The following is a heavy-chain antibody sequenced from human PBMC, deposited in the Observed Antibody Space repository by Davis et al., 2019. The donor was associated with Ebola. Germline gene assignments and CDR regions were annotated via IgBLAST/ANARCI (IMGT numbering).Heavy chain of an antibody. D-gene: IGHD6-13*01. V-gene: IGHV3-7*01. J-gene: IGHJ6*02. CDR1: GFTFSSYW. CDR2: IQQDGSEK. CDR3: ARDSSSWFFSMDV. Sequence: GESLKISCAASGFTFSSYWMSWVRQAPGKGLEWVANIQQDGSEKYYVDSVKGRFTISRDNAKNSLYLQMNSLRAEDTAVYYCARDSSSWFFSMDVWGQGTTVTVSS.